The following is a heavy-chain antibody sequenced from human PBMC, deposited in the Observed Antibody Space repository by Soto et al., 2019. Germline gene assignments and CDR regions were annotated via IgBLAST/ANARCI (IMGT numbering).Heavy chain of an antibody. D-gene: IGHD1-1*01. J-gene: IGHJ4*02. V-gene: IGHV3-23*01. CDR1: GFTISGNA. CDR3: AKDKPGTTSFDY. CDR2: ISDRGATT. Sequence: PGGSLRLSCAASGFTISGNAMYWVRQAPGKGLEWVSAISDRGATTHYADSVKGRFTISRDTSKNTLYLQLNTLRADDTAVYYCAKDKPGTTSFDYWGQGTLVTVSS.